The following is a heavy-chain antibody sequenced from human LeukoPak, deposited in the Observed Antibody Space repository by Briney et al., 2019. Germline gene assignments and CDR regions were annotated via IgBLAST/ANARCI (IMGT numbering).Heavy chain of an antibody. V-gene: IGHV4-59*01. CDR1: GGSISSYY. Sequence: PSETLSLTCTVSGGSISSYYWSWIRQPPGKGLEWIGYIHYSGSTNYNPSLKSRVTISVDTSKNQFSLKLSSVTAADTAVYYCARHYGYYYYYYMDVWGKGTTVTVSS. CDR3: ARHYGYYYYYYMDV. CDR2: IHYSGST. D-gene: IGHD4-17*01. J-gene: IGHJ6*03.